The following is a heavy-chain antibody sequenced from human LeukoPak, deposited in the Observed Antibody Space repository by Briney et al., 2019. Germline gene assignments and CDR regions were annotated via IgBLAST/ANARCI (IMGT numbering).Heavy chain of an antibody. CDR1: VYSLRDLS. CDR2: FHPETGEP. J-gene: IGHJ4*02. CDR3: ARVAPDSSRAFDY. Sequence: ASVKISCKISVYSLRDLSLHWVRQAPGEGLEWMGGFHPETGEPVYAQKFQGRLMLTEDTSTNTVYMELSSLRSEDTAVYYCARVAPDSSRAFDYWGQGTLVTVSS. V-gene: IGHV1-24*01. D-gene: IGHD3-22*01.